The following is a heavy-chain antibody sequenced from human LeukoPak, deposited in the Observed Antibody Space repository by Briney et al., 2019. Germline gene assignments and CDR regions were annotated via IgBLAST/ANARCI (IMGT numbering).Heavy chain of an antibody. J-gene: IGHJ4*02. CDR2: ISTGGAGT. V-gene: IGHV3-23*01. D-gene: IGHD3-9*01. CDR3: AKRGSALRYFDF. Sequence: PGGSLRLSCAASGFTFSNYAMSWVRQAPGKGLEWVSAISTGGAGTYYADSVKGRFTISRDNYQNTLYLQMNSLRAEDTAIYYCAKRGSALRYFDFWGQGTLVTVSS. CDR1: GFTFSNYA.